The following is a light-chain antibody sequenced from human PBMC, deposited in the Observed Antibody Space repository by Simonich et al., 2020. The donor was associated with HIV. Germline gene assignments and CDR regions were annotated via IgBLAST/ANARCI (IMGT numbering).Light chain of an antibody. CDR3: QQYDTSPGIT. CDR2: GAS. V-gene: IGKV3-15*01. CDR1: QSVSSN. Sequence: EIVMTQSPATLSVSPGERATLSCWASQSVSSNLVWYQQKPVQAPRHLIYGASTRATGIPARFSGSGSGTEFTLTISSMQSEDFAVYYCQQYDTSPGITFGQGTRLEIK. J-gene: IGKJ5*01.